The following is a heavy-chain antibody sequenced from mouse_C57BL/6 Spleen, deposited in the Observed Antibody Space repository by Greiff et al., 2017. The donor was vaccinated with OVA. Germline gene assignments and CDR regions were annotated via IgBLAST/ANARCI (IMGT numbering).Heavy chain of an antibody. CDR2: ISSGSSTI. Sequence: EVKLVESGGGLVKPGGSLKLSCAASGFTFSDYGMHWVRQAPEKGLEWVAYISSGSSTIYYADTVKGRFPISRDNAKNTLFLQMTSLRSEDTAMYYCARPGDYDGGYWYFDVWGTGTTVTVSS. V-gene: IGHV5-17*01. CDR1: GFTFSDYG. D-gene: IGHD2-4*01. J-gene: IGHJ1*03. CDR3: ARPGDYDGGYWYFDV.